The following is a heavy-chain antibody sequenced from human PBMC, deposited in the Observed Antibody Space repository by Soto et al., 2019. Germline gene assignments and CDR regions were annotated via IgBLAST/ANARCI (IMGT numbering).Heavy chain of an antibody. D-gene: IGHD3-22*01. CDR3: AAYYYDSSGYP. CDR1: GFTFSSYE. J-gene: IGHJ5*02. CDR2: ISSSGSTI. V-gene: IGHV3-48*03. Sequence: PGGSLRLSCAASGFTFSSYEMNWVRQAPGKGLEWVSYISSSGSTIYYADSVKGRFTISRDNAKNSLYLQMNSLRAEDTAVYYCAAYYYDSSGYPWGQGTLVTVSS.